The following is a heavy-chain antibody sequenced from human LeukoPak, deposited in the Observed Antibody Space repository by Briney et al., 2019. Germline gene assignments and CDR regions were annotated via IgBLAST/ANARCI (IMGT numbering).Heavy chain of an antibody. Sequence: ASVKVSCKASGYTFTSYYMHWVRQAPGQGLERMGIINPSGGSTSYAQKFQGRVTMTRDTSTSTVYMELSSLRSEDTAVYYCARAGGPERITMVRGANTGGYYFDYWGQGTLVTVSS. CDR2: INPSGGST. CDR3: ARAGGPERITMVRGANTGGYYFDY. V-gene: IGHV1-46*01. J-gene: IGHJ4*02. D-gene: IGHD3-10*01. CDR1: GYTFTSYY.